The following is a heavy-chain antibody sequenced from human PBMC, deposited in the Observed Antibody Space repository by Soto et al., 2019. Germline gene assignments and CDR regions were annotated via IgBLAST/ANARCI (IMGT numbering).Heavy chain of an antibody. Sequence: PGGSLRLSCAASGFTFSSYEMYWVRQAPGKGLEWLSYISSSGDTIHYADSVKGRFTISRDNAKKSLSLQMDSLRAGDTAIYYCASGVVIRYYYDGMDVWGQGTTVTVSS. CDR2: ISSSGDTI. CDR1: GFTFSSYE. J-gene: IGHJ6*02. CDR3: ASGVVIRYYYDGMDV. V-gene: IGHV3-48*03. D-gene: IGHD3-3*01.